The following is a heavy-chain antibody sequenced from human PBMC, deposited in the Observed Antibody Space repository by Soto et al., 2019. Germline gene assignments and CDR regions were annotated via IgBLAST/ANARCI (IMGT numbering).Heavy chain of an antibody. V-gene: IGHV4-4*02. CDR1: GGSISSSNW. D-gene: IGHD1-26*01. CDR3: ARRYGGNFYS. CDR2: IYHSGST. Sequence: SSETLSLTCAVSGGSISSSNWWSWVRQPPGKGLEWIGEIYHSGSTNYNPSLRSRVTISVDTSKNQFSLKLSSVTAADTAVYYCARRYGGNFYSRGQGTPVTVS. J-gene: IGHJ5*01.